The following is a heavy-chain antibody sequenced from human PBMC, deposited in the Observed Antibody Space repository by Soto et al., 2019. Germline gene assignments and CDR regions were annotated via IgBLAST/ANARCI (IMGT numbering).Heavy chain of an antibody. D-gene: IGHD2-8*01. CDR1: GFTFSSYA. V-gene: IGHV3-30-3*01. J-gene: IGHJ6*02. Sequence: PGGSLRLSCAASGFTFSSYAMHWVRQAPGKGLEWVAVISYDGSNKYYADSVKGRFTISRDNSKNTLYLQMNSLRAEDTAVYYCARDMFSYCTNGVCYNGDYGMDVWGQGTTVTVSS. CDR2: ISYDGSNK. CDR3: ARDMFSYCTNGVCYNGDYGMDV.